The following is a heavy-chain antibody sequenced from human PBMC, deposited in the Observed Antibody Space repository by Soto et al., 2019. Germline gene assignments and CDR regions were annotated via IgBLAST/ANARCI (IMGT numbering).Heavy chain of an antibody. Sequence: QVQLVQSGADVKKPGSSVKVSCKASGGSFGSSAISWVRQAPAQGLEWMGEIIPVFDKANYAQNFQGRLTITADEPTGTVFMHLSSLRSEDAAVYFCARLRRDWGDAFDLWGLGTVVTVSS. J-gene: IGHJ3*01. V-gene: IGHV1-69*01. CDR2: IIPVFDKA. CDR1: GGSFGSSA. D-gene: IGHD3-16*01. CDR3: ARLRRDWGDAFDL.